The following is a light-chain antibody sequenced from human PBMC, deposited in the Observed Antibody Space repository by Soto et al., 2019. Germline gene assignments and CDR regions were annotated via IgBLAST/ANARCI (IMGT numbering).Light chain of an antibody. CDR1: QSVSRN. CDR2: GAS. CDR3: QQYNNWPLT. V-gene: IGKV3-15*01. Sequence: EIVMTQSPATLSVSPGERATLSCRASQSVSRNLAWYQQKPGQAPRLLIYGASTRATGIPVRFSGSGSGTEFTLTISSRQSEDFAFYYCQQYNNWPLTFGGGTKVAIK. J-gene: IGKJ4*01.